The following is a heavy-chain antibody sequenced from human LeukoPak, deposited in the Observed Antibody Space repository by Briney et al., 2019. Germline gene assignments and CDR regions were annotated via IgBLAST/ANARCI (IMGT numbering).Heavy chain of an antibody. CDR1: GYTFTSYA. V-gene: IGHV1-18*01. J-gene: IGHJ4*02. CDR3: ARSYSSGWLWGGYFDY. D-gene: IGHD6-19*01. CDR2: ISAYNGST. Sequence: GASVKVSCKASGYTFTSYAFRWVRQAPGQGLEWMGWISAYNGSTNYAQKFQGRVTMTTDTSTSTAYMELRSLRSDDTAVYYCARSYSSGWLWGGYFDYWGQGTLVTVSS.